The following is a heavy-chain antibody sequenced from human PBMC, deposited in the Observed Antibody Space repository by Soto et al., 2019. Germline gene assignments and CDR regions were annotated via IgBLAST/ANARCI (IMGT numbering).Heavy chain of an antibody. CDR1: GFTFSSYA. V-gene: IGHV3-23*01. CDR3: AKVVDYGDYGTWYFDL. Sequence: EVQLLESGGGLVQPGGSLRLSCAASGFTFSSYAMSWFRQAPGKGLEWVSAIIGSGGSTYYADSVKGRFTISRDNSTKALYLQMNSLRADDTAVYDCAKVVDYGDYGTWYFDLWCRGTLVTAS. D-gene: IGHD4-17*01. J-gene: IGHJ2*01. CDR2: IIGSGGST.